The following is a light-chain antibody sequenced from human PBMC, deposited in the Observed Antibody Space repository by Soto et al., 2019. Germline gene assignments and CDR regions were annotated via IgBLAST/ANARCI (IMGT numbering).Light chain of an antibody. CDR3: QQLNSYPRT. J-gene: IGKJ1*01. V-gene: IGKV1-9*01. Sequence: DIQLTQSSSFLSASVGDRVTITCRASQGISSYLAWYQQKPGKAPNLLIYAASTLQSGVPSRFSGSGSGTEFTLTISSLQPEDFATYYCQQLNSYPRTFGQGTKVDI. CDR2: AAS. CDR1: QGISSY.